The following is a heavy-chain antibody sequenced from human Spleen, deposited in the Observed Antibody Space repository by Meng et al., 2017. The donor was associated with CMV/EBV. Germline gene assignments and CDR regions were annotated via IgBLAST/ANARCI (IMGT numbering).Heavy chain of an antibody. Sequence: SGGSISSGIYYWSWIRQHPGKGLEGIGYIYYSGSTSYNPSLKSRVTISVDTSKNQFSLKLSSVTAADTAVYYCARETYTDSLWWFDPWGQGTLVTVSS. CDR1: GGSISSGIYY. J-gene: IGHJ5*02. D-gene: IGHD2-15*01. CDR2: IYYSGST. CDR3: ARETYTDSLWWFDP. V-gene: IGHV4-31*02.